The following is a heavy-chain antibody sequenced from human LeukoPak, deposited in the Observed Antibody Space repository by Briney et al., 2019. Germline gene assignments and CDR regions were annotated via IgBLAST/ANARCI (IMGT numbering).Heavy chain of an antibody. J-gene: IGHJ5*02. CDR3: ASDTNP. V-gene: IGHV4-39*07. Sequence: SETLSLTCTVSGGSISSSSYYWGWIRQPPGKGLDWIGIINYRGNTYYNPSLKSRVTISVDTSKNQFSLKLSSVTAADTAVYYCASDTNPWGQGTLVTVSS. CDR2: INYRGNT. CDR1: GGSISSSSYY.